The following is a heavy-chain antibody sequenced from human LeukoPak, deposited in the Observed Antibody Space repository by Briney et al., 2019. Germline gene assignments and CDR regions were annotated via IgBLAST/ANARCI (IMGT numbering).Heavy chain of an antibody. CDR3: ARDGESSWYGLASVY. J-gene: IGHJ4*02. V-gene: IGHV1-18*01. Sequence: WASVKVSCKASGYTFTSYGISWVRQAPGQGPEWMGWISAYNGNTNYAQKLQGRVTMTTDTSTSTAYMELRSLRSDDTAVYYCARDGESSWYGLASVYWGQGTLVTVSS. CDR1: GYTFTSYG. D-gene: IGHD6-13*01. CDR2: ISAYNGNT.